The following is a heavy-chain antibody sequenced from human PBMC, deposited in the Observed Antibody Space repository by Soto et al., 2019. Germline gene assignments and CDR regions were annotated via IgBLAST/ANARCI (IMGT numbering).Heavy chain of an antibody. J-gene: IGHJ4*02. V-gene: IGHV3-33*01. D-gene: IGHD6-13*01. CDR3: AREVRQQLAPLDY. Sequence: SLRLSCAASGFTFSIYGMHWVRQAPGKGLEWVAVIWYDGSNKYYADSVKGRFTISRDNSKNTLYLQMNSLRAEDTAVYYCAREVRQQLAPLDYWGQGTLVTVSS. CDR1: GFTFSIYG. CDR2: IWYDGSNK.